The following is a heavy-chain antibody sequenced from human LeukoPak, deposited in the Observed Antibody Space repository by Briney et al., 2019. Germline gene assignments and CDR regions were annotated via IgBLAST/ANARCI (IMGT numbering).Heavy chain of an antibody. CDR1: GYTFTDYY. J-gene: IGHJ6*02. CDR3: ARDYGYCSSTSCFYGMDV. D-gene: IGHD2-2*01. Sequence: GASVKVSCMASGYTFTDYYMHWVGQAPGKGREWMGWINPNSGGTNYAQKFQARVTMTRDTSISTAYMELSRLRSDDTAVYYCARDYGYCSSTSCFYGMDVWGQGTTVTVSS. CDR2: INPNSGGT. V-gene: IGHV1-2*02.